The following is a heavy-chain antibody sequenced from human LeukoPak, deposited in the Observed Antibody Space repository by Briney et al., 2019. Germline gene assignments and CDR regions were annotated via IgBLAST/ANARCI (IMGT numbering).Heavy chain of an antibody. D-gene: IGHD2-21*02. V-gene: IGHV3-21*01. CDR1: GFTFNTYT. CDR2: ISTSSSYI. Sequence: GGSLRLSCAASGFTFNTYTMNWVRQAPGKGLEWVSSISTSSSYIYYADSVKGRFTISRDNSKNTLYLQMNSLRADDTAVYYCAKDISGGDCPDYWGQGTLVTVSS. J-gene: IGHJ4*02. CDR3: AKDISGGDCPDY.